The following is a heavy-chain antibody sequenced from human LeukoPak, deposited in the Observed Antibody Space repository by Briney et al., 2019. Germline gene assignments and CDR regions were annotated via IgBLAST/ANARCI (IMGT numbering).Heavy chain of an antibody. CDR2: FDPEDGET. D-gene: IGHD1-26*01. J-gene: IGHJ4*02. CDR3: ATSIVGATPDDY. CDR1: GYTLTELS. V-gene: IGHV1-24*01. Sequence: GASVKVSCKVSGYTLTELSMHWVRQAPGKELEWMGGFDPEDGETIYAQKFQGRVTMTEDTSTDTAYMELSSLRSEDTAVYYCATSIVGATPDDYWGQGTLVTVSS.